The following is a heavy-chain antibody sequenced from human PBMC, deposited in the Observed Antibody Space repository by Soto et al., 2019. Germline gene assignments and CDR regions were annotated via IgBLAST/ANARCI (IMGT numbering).Heavy chain of an antibody. Sequence: QDQLVQSGAEVKKPGSSVKVSCKASGGTFSSHTFSWVRQAPGQGLEWMGRIIPALGTATYAQKFQGRVTITADESATTVSMALNSLRSDDTAVYYCARPDFGDYWYFALWGRGTLVTVSS. V-gene: IGHV1-69*08. CDR2: IIPALGTA. D-gene: IGHD4-17*01. CDR1: GGTFSSHT. CDR3: ARPDFGDYWYFAL. J-gene: IGHJ2*01.